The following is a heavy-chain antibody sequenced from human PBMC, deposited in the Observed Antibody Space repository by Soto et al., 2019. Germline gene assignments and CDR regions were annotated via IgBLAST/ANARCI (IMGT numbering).Heavy chain of an antibody. CDR2: TYYRSKWYY. Sequence: SQTLSLTCAISGDSVSSNSAAWNWIRQSPSRGLEWLGRTYYRSKWYYDYALSVKSRITINPDTSKNQFSLQLNSVTPEDTAVYYCARIYYVPGSYSGIDYWGQGTLVTVSS. V-gene: IGHV6-1*01. D-gene: IGHD3-10*01. CDR1: GDSVSSNSAA. CDR3: ARIYYVPGSYSGIDY. J-gene: IGHJ4*02.